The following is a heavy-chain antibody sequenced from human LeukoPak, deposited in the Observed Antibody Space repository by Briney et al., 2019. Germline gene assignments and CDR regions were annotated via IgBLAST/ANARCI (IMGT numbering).Heavy chain of an antibody. CDR3: AKSSHLGVTVTADY. Sequence: PGRSLRLSCAASGFTFSSYGMHWVRQAPGKGLEWVAVIWYDGSNKYYADSVKGRFTISRDNSKNTLYLQMNSLRAEDTAVYYCAKSSHLGVTVTADYWGQGTLVTDSS. CDR2: IWYDGSNK. CDR1: GFTFSSYG. V-gene: IGHV3-33*06. J-gene: IGHJ4*02. D-gene: IGHD4-17*01.